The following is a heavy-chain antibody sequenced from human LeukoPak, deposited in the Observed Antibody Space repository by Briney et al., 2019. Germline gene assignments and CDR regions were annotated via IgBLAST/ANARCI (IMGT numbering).Heavy chain of an antibody. D-gene: IGHD2-8*01. J-gene: IGHJ4*02. V-gene: IGHV3-48*01. CDR3: ARDRMAGDY. CDR2: ISSSSSTI. Sequence: GGSLRLSCAASGFTFSSYSMNWVRQAPGKGLEWVSYISSSSSTIYYADSVKGRFTISRDNAKNSLYLQMNSLRAEDTAVYYCARDRMAGDYWGQGTLVTVSS. CDR1: GFTFSSYS.